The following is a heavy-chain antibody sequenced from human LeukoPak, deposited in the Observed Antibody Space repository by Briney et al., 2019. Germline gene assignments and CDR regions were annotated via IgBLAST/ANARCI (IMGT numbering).Heavy chain of an antibody. D-gene: IGHD6-6*01. J-gene: IGHJ4*02. Sequence: PSETLSLTCSVSGGSISSLYWSWIRQPPGKGLEWIGYIYYTGSTNYNPSLKSRATMFDMSKNQFSLRLSSVTAADTAVYYCARHRAYSSSSPFDYWGQGTLVTVSS. CDR3: ARHRAYSSSSPFDY. CDR2: IYYTGST. CDR1: GGSISSLY. V-gene: IGHV4-59*08.